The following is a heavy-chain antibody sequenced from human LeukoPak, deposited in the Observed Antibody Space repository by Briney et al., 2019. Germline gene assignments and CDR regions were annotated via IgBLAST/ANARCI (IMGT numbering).Heavy chain of an antibody. J-gene: IGHJ4*02. CDR2: IYSGGTT. D-gene: IGHD4/OR15-4a*01. CDR1: GFTVSSTY. Sequence: GGSLRLSCAASGFTVSSTYMSWVRLAPGKGLEWVSVIYSGGTTYYADSVKGRFTISRDNSKNTLYLQMNSLRTEDTAVYYCARDLYDYGSYWGQGTLVTVSS. V-gene: IGHV3-66*01. CDR3: ARDLYDYGSY.